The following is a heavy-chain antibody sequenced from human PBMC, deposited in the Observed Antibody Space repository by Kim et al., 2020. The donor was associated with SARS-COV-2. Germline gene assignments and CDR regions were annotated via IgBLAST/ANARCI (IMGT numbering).Heavy chain of an antibody. D-gene: IGHD1-26*01. V-gene: IGHV3-21*01. CDR1: GFTFSSYS. Sequence: GGSLRLSCAASGFTFSSYSMNWVRQAPGKGLEWVSSISSSSSYIYYADSVKGRFTISRDNAKNSLYLQMNSLRAEDTAVYYCARDRVSGSYFQGDGMDVWGQGTTVTVSS. CDR3: ARDRVSGSYFQGDGMDV. J-gene: IGHJ6*02. CDR2: ISSSSSYI.